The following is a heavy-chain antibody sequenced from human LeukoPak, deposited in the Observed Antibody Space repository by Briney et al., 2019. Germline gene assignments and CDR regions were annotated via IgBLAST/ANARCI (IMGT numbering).Heavy chain of an antibody. Sequence: GGSLRLSCAASGFTFSSYAMNWVRQAPGKGLEWVSLISWDGGSTYYADSVKGRFTISRGNSKNTLYLQMNSLRAEDTAVYYCAKSFGSGYYIPSGVDYWGQETLVTVSP. J-gene: IGHJ4*02. V-gene: IGHV3-23*01. CDR3: AKSFGSGYYIPSGVDY. CDR2: ISWDGGST. D-gene: IGHD3-22*01. CDR1: GFTFSSYA.